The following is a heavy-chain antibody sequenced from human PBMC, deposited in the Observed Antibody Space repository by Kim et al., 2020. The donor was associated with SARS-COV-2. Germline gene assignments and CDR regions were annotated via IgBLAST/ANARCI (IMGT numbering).Heavy chain of an antibody. V-gene: IGHV3-48*03. CDR2: ISSSGSTI. J-gene: IGHJ6*02. Sequence: GGSLRLSCAASGFTFSSYEMNWVRQAPGKVLEWVSYISSSGSTIYYADSVKGRFTISRDNAKNSLSLQMNSLRAEDTAVYYCARDQRGYYDSSGYYRYYYYYGMDVWGQGTTVTVSS. CDR3: ARDQRGYYDSSGYYRYYYYYGMDV. D-gene: IGHD3-22*01. CDR1: GFTFSSYE.